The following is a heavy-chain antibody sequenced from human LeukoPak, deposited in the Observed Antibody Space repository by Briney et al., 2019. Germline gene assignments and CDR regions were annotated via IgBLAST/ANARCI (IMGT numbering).Heavy chain of an antibody. J-gene: IGHJ2*01. CDR3: ARMSLLGDHFDL. Sequence: PGGSLRLSCAASGFTFSSYEVNWVRQAPGKGLEWVSYISSSGSTIYYADSVKGRFTISRDNAKNSLYLQMNSLRAEDTAVYYCARMSLLGDHFDLWGRGTLVTVSS. CDR1: GFTFSSYE. D-gene: IGHD3-3*01. V-gene: IGHV3-48*03. CDR2: ISSSGSTI.